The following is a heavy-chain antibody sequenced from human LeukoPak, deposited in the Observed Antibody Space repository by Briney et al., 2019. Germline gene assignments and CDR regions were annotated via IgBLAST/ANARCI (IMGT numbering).Heavy chain of an antibody. D-gene: IGHD2-21*02. J-gene: IGHJ4*02. CDR2: FDPEDGET. Sequence: ASVKVSCKASGYTFTGYYMHWVRQAPGQGLEWMGGFDPEDGETIYAQKFQGRVTMTEDTSTDTAYMELSSLRSEDTAVYYCATGGNSQPFDYWGQGTLVTVSS. CDR3: ATGGNSQPFDY. V-gene: IGHV1-24*01. CDR1: GYTFTGYY.